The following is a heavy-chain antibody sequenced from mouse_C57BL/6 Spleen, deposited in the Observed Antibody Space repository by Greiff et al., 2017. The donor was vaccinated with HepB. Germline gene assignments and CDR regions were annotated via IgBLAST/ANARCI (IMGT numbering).Heavy chain of an antibody. D-gene: IGHD1-1*01. V-gene: IGHV1-4*01. CDR3: ARDTVVAPYWYFDV. Sequence: VQLQQSGAELARPGASVKMSCKASGYTFTSYTMHWVKQRPGQGLEWIGYINPSSGYTKYNQKFKDKATLTADKSSSTTYMQLSSLTSEDSAVYYCARDTVVAPYWYFDVWGTGTTVTVSS. CDR2: INPSSGYT. CDR1: GYTFTSYT. J-gene: IGHJ1*03.